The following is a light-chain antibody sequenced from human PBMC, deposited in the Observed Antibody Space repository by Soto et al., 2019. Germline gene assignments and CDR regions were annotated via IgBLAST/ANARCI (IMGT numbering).Light chain of an antibody. Sequence: EIVLRQSPGTLSLSPGERATLSCRASQSVNSNYLAWHQQKPGQAPRLLIYGASNRATGIPDRFSGSGSGTDFTLTISRLEPEDFAVYYCQQYGSSGTFGQGTKVDI. CDR3: QQYGSSGT. CDR2: GAS. J-gene: IGKJ1*01. CDR1: QSVNSNY. V-gene: IGKV3-20*01.